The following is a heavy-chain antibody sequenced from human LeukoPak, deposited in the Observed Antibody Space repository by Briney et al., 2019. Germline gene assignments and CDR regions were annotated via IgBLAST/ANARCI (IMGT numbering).Heavy chain of an antibody. CDR3: ARDRSSSYTRDWFDP. V-gene: IGHV4-59*01. Sequence: PSETLSLTCTVSGGSISSYYWSWIRQPPGKGLEWIGYIYYSGSTNYNPSLKSRVTISVDTSKNQFSLKLSSVTAADTAVYYCARDRSSSYTRDWFDPWGQGALVTVSS. CDR2: IYYSGST. J-gene: IGHJ5*02. CDR1: GGSISSYY. D-gene: IGHD6-13*01.